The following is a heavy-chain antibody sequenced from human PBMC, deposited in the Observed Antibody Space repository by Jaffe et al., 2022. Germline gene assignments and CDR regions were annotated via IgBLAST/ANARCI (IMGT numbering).Heavy chain of an antibody. D-gene: IGHD6-13*01. CDR2: IRYDGSNK. CDR1: GFTFSSYG. V-gene: IGHV3-30*02. J-gene: IGHJ6*03. CDR3: AKDWISDRPQFSLGIAAAGRYNYYMDV. Sequence: QVQLVESGGGVVQPGGSLRLSCAASGFTFSSYGMHWVRQAPGKGLEWVAFIRYDGSNKYYADSVKGRFTISRDNSKNTLYLQMNSLRAEDTAVYYCAKDWISDRPQFSLGIAAAGRYNYYMDVWGKGTTVTVSS.